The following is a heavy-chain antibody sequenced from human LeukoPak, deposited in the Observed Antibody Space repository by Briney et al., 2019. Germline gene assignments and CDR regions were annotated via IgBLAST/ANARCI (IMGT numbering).Heavy chain of an antibody. V-gene: IGHV3-74*01. CDR1: GFTFSTYW. Sequence: GGSLRLSCAASGFTFSTYWMHWVRQAPGKGLVWVSRIKSDGGTNYADSVKGRFTISRDNAKNSLYLQMNSLRAEDTAVYYCATDYYCSGGSCYPPDWGQGTLVTVSS. CDR2: IKSDGGT. J-gene: IGHJ4*02. CDR3: ATDYYCSGGSCYPPD. D-gene: IGHD2-15*01.